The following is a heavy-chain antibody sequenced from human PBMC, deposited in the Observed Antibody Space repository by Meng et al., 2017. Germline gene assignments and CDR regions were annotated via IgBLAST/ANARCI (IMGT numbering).Heavy chain of an antibody. V-gene: IGHV3-74*01. CDR1: GFTFRNYW. CDR2: IKPDGTMT. J-gene: IGHJ5*02. CDR3: ARSDWFDP. Sequence: VQLVESGGGFVQSGGSLRLSCTASGFTFRNYWMHWVRQAPGKGLVWVSRIKPDGTMTVYADSVKGRFTISRDNAKNTLYLQMNSLRSDDTAVYYCARSDWFDPWGQGTLVTVSS.